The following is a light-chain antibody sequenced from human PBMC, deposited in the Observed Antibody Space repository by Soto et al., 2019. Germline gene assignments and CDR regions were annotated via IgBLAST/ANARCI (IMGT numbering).Light chain of an antibody. J-gene: IGKJ4*01. Sequence: EIVLTQSPATLSLSPGERATLSCRASQSRDSYLAWYQQKPGQAPRLLIYDASNRATGVPARFSGSGSGTDFTLTINSLEPEDFAVYYCQQRRSWPITFGGGTKVEIK. CDR1: QSRDSY. CDR2: DAS. V-gene: IGKV3-11*01. CDR3: QQRRSWPIT.